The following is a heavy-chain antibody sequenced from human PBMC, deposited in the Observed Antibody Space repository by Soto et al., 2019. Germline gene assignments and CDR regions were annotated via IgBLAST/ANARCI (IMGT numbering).Heavy chain of an antibody. CDR2: FDPEEGKM. J-gene: IGHJ1*01. CDR3: DKDLGVALAPLSILEFQQ. V-gene: IGHV1-24*01. D-gene: IGHD2-21*01. Sequence: DSVQVSCKVSGYSLNELCMHWVRQPPGKGLEWIGGFDPEEGKMIYAQNFQGRVTMTEDTSTDTAYMELNSLTSEDTAIYYCDKDLGVALAPLSILEFQQWG. CDR1: GYSLNELC.